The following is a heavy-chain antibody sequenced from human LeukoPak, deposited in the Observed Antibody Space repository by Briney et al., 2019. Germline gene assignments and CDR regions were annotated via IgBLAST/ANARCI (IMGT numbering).Heavy chain of an antibody. V-gene: IGHV4-39*07. J-gene: IGHJ6*04. CDR1: GGSISSSSYY. CDR2: IYYSGST. CDR3: ARVSAAAVEP. Sequence: SETLSLTCTVSGGSISSSSYYWGWIRQPPGKGLEWIGSIYYSGSTYYNPSLKSRVTISADTSKNQFSLKLRSVTAADTAVYYCARVSAAAVEPWGKGTTVTISS. D-gene: IGHD6-13*01.